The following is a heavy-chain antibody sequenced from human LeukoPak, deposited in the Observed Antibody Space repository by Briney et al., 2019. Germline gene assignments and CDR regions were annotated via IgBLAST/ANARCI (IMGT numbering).Heavy chain of an antibody. CDR1: GFTFSGST. Sequence: GGSLRLSCAASGFTFSGSTIHWVRQAPGKGLEWVAVISYDGSNKYYADSVKGRFTISRDNSKNTLCLQMNSLRAEDTALYYCAKGERGIAVAGLDYWGQGTLVTVSS. CDR2: ISYDGSNK. CDR3: AKGERGIAVAGLDY. V-gene: IGHV3-30-3*01. J-gene: IGHJ4*02. D-gene: IGHD6-19*01.